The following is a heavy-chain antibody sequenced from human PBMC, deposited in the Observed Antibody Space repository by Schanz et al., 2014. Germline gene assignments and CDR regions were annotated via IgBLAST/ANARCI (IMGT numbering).Heavy chain of an antibody. J-gene: IGHJ4*02. V-gene: IGHV3-7*04. CDR2: IKHDGSVK. CDR3: ARSRSGFYFDY. Sequence: EVQLVESGGGLIQPGGSLRLSCAASGFTFSSYAMNWVRQAPGKGPEWVANIKHDGSVKDYVDSVEGRFTISRDNAKRSLFLQMNSLRVEDTAVYYCARSRSGFYFDYWGQGTLVTVSS. D-gene: IGHD1-26*01. CDR1: GFTFSSYA.